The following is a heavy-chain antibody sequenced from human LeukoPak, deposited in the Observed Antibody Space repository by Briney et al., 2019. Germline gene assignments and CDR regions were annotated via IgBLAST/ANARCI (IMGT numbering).Heavy chain of an antibody. CDR2: ISSSSSYI. CDR3: AREPSNYGDHYFDY. D-gene: IGHD4-17*01. Sequence: PGGSLRLSCAASGFLFSSYTMNWVRQAPGKGLEWVSSISSSSSYIYYADSVKGRFTISRDNAKNSLYLQMNSLRAEDTAVYYCAREPSNYGDHYFDYWGQGTLVTVSS. CDR1: GFLFSSYT. J-gene: IGHJ4*02. V-gene: IGHV3-21*01.